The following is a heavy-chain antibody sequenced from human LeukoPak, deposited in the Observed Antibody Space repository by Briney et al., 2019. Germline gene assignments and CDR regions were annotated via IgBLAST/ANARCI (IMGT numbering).Heavy chain of an antibody. D-gene: IGHD3-16*01. Sequence: ASVKVSCKPSGYMFVGYHMNWVRQAPGQGLEWMGWVNPNNGDTNYAPKFQGRVILTRDPSISTAYLELTSLKFDDTAVYYCTRGGSWFDSWGQGSLVTVSS. CDR3: TRGGSWFDS. V-gene: IGHV1-2*02. CDR2: VNPNNGDT. J-gene: IGHJ5*01. CDR1: GYMFVGYH.